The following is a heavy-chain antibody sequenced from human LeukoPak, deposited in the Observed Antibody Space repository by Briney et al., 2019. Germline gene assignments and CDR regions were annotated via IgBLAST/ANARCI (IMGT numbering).Heavy chain of an antibody. CDR2: IFGGGNT. Sequence: GGSLRLSCAASGFTFSSYWMSWVRQAPGKGLEWVSVIFGGGNTHYAESVKGRFTISRDNSKNTLYLQMNSLRAEDTAMYFCARDEDEYGGKDWGQGTLVTVSS. CDR3: ARDEDEYGGKD. D-gene: IGHD4-23*01. J-gene: IGHJ4*02. V-gene: IGHV3-53*01. CDR1: GFTFSSYW.